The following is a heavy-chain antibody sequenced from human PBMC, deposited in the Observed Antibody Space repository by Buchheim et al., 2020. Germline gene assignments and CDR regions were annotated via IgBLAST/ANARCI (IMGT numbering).Heavy chain of an antibody. J-gene: IGHJ6*02. V-gene: IGHV5-10-1*01. D-gene: IGHD6-13*01. CDR1: GYSFTSNW. CDR3: ARQDIAAAGTDYNYGVDV. Sequence: EVQLVQSGAEVKKPGESLKLSCKGSGYSFTSNWITWVRQMPGKGLEWMGRIDPRDSYINYSPSFQGHVTISADKSISTAYLQWSSLKASDTAMYYCARQDIAAAGTDYNYGVDVWGQGT. CDR2: IDPRDSYI.